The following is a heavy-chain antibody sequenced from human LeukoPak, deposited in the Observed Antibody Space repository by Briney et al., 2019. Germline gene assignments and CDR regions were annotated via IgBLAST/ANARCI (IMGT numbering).Heavy chain of an antibody. Sequence: GASVKVSCKASGYTFTGYYMHGVRQAPGQGLEWMGWINPNSGGTNYAQKFQGRVTMTRDTSISTAYMELGRLRSDDTAVYYCARGGAATDYYYGMDVWGQGTTVTVSS. CDR2: INPNSGGT. V-gene: IGHV1-2*02. D-gene: IGHD2-15*01. CDR1: GYTFTGYY. J-gene: IGHJ6*02. CDR3: ARGGAATDYYYGMDV.